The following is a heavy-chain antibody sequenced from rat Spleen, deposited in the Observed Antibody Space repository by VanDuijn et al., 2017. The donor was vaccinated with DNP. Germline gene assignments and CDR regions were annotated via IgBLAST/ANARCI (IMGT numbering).Heavy chain of an antibody. CDR3: AREREYMFDY. V-gene: IGHV5-25*01. J-gene: IGHJ2*01. Sequence: EVQLVESGGGLVQPGRSMKLSCAASGFTFSNYDMAWVRQAPKKGLEWVATISASGTRTYYPDSVKDRFTISRDNAKRSLYLQMNSLTSEDSATYYCAREREYMFDYWGQGVMVTVSS. CDR1: GFTFSNYD. D-gene: IGHD1-11*01. CDR2: ISASGTRT.